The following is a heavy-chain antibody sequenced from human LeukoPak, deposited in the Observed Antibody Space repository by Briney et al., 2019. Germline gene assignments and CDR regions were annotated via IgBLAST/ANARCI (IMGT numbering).Heavy chain of an antibody. CDR1: GGSFSGYY. J-gene: IGHJ6*03. CDR2: INHSGST. CDR3: ARDRYSSSWYPVQTYYYYYYMDV. Sequence: SETLSLTCAVYGGSFSGYYRSWIRQPPGKGLEWIGEINHSGSTNYNPSLKSRVTISVDTSKNQFSLKLSSVTAADTAVYYCARDRYSSSWYPVQTYYYYYYMDVWGKGTTVTISS. V-gene: IGHV4-34*01. D-gene: IGHD6-13*01.